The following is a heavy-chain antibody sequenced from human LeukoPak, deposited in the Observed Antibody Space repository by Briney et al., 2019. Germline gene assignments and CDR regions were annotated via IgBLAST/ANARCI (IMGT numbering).Heavy chain of an antibody. V-gene: IGHV4-61*01. D-gene: IGHD4-17*01. Sequence: PSETLSLTCTVSGGSISSNTYHWSWIRQPPGKGLEWIGYMYYTGATSYNPSLKSRVTISLDTSKNQFSLKLHSVTAADTAVYYCARRMTTVTIFMSPTRPYWYFDLWGRGTLVTVSS. CDR2: MYYTGAT. CDR1: GGSISSNTYH. J-gene: IGHJ2*01. CDR3: ARRMTTVTIFMSPTRPYWYFDL.